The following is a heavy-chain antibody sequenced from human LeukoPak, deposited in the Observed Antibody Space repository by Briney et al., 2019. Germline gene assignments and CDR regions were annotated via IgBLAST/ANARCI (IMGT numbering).Heavy chain of an antibody. D-gene: IGHD3-22*01. J-gene: IGHJ3*01. CDR3: ARIDSTGYLDAFDL. V-gene: IGHV3-21*01. CDR1: GFKFRSYS. Sequence: PGGSLRLSCAVSGFKFRSYSMNWVRQAPGKGLEWVSSISTVNYILYGDSVKGRFTISRDNAKNSLYLQMSSLRAEGTAVYYCARIDSTGYLDAFDLWGQGTMVTVSS. CDR2: ISTVNYI.